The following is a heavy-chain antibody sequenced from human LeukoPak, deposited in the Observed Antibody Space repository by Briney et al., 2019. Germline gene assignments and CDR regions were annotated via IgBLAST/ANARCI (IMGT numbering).Heavy chain of an antibody. V-gene: IGHV1-18*01. CDR2: VSAYADNT. Sequence: ASVKVSCKASGYTFINYGISWVRQAPGQGLEWMGWVSAYADNTNHVQKFQGRVTMTTDTSTNTAYMELRSLRSDDTAVYYCARDCIGCHGFDYWGQGTLVTVSS. CDR1: GYTFINYG. J-gene: IGHJ4*02. CDR3: ARDCIGCHGFDY. D-gene: IGHD2-15*01.